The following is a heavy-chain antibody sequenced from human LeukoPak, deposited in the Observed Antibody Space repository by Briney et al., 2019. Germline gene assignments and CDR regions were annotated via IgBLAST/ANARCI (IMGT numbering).Heavy chain of an antibody. V-gene: IGHV1-69*13. Sequence: ASVTVSCKASGGTFSSYAISWVRQAPGQGLEWMGGIIPIFGTANYAQKFQGRVTITADESTSTAYMELSSLRSEDTAVYYCASNSGWTPRHFDYWGQGTLVTVSS. J-gene: IGHJ4*02. CDR3: ASNSGWTPRHFDY. D-gene: IGHD6-19*01. CDR2: IIPIFGTA. CDR1: GGTFSSYA.